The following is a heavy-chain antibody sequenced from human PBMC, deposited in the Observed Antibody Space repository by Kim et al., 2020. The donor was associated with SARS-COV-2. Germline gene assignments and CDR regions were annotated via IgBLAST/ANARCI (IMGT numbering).Heavy chain of an antibody. D-gene: IGHD3-22*01. V-gene: IGHV4-30-4*01. Sequence: SETLSLTCTVSGGSISSGDYYWSWIRQPPGKRLEWIGHIYYSGSTYYNPSLKSRVTISVDTSKNQFSLKLSSVTAADTAVYYCARVHTEYYYDSSGYPHGAFDIWGQGTMVTVSS. J-gene: IGHJ3*02. CDR2: IYYSGST. CDR3: ARVHTEYYYDSSGYPHGAFDI. CDR1: GGSISSGDYY.